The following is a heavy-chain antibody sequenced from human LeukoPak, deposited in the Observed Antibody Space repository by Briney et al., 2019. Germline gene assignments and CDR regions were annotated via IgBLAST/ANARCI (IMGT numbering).Heavy chain of an antibody. CDR3: AREGDYGDSFSFDY. J-gene: IGHJ4*02. D-gene: IGHD4-17*01. V-gene: IGHV1-18*01. Sequence: ASVTVSCTASGYTFTSYGISWVRQAPGQGLEWMGWISAYNGNTNYAQKLQGRVTMTTDTSTSTAYMELRSLRSDDTAVYYCAREGDYGDSFSFDYWGQGTLVTVSS. CDR2: ISAYNGNT. CDR1: GYTFTSYG.